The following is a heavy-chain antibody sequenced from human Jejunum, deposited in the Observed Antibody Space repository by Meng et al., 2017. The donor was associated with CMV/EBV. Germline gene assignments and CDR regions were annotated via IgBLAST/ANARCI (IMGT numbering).Heavy chain of an antibody. J-gene: IGHJ4*02. CDR3: ARTVYSSSFIDY. CDR1: GGSISSGDYY. Sequence: CGGSGGSISSGDYYWSWIRQPPGKGLEWIGYIYYSGITYFNPSLKSRVTISVDTSKNQFSLKLTSVTVADTAVYYCARTVYSSSFIDYWGQGTLVTVSS. CDR2: IYYSGIT. D-gene: IGHD6-13*01. V-gene: IGHV4-30-4*01.